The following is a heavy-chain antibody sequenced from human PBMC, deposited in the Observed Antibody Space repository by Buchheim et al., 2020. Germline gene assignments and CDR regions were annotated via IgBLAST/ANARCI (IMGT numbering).Heavy chain of an antibody. Sequence: QVQLVESGGGVVQPGRSLRLSCAAPGFTFSSYGMHWVRQAPGKGLEWVAVISYDGSNKYYADSVKGRFTISRDNSKNTLYLQMNSLRAEDTAVYYCAKGHYYDSSGYYNFDYWGQGTL. J-gene: IGHJ4*02. D-gene: IGHD3-22*01. V-gene: IGHV3-30*18. CDR3: AKGHYYDSSGYYNFDY. CDR1: GFTFSSYG. CDR2: ISYDGSNK.